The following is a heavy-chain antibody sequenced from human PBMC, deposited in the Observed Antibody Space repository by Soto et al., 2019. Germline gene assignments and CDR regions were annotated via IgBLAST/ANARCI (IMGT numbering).Heavy chain of an antibody. D-gene: IGHD3-22*01. CDR2: IIPIFDIT. J-gene: IGHJ6*02. V-gene: IGHV1-69*01. CDR1: GGTFRSYS. Sequence: QVQLVQSGAEVKKPGSSVKVSCKASGGTFRSYSISWVRQAPGQGLEWMGGIIPIFDITNYAQKFQGRVTITADESTSTVYMELSSLGSDDTAVYYCARPDEGGYSSNHHYYYALDVRGQGTTVTV. CDR3: ARPDEGGYSSNHHYYYALDV.